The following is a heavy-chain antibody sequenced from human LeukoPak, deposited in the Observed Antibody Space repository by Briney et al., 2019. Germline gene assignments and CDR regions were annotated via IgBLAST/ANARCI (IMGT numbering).Heavy chain of an antibody. CDR3: ARVEGGRYPLFDY. J-gene: IGHJ4*02. CDR2: INHSGST. V-gene: IGHV4-34*01. Sequence: SETLSLTCAVYGGSFSGYYWSWIRQPPGKGLEWIGEINHSGSTNYNPSLKSRVTISVDTSKNQFSLKLSSVTAADTAVYYCARVEGGRYPLFDYWGQGTLVTVSS. CDR1: GGSFSGYY. D-gene: IGHD2-15*01.